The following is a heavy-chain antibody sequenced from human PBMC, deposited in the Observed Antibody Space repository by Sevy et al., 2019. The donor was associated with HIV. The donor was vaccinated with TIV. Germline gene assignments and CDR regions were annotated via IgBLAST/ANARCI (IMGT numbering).Heavy chain of an antibody. CDR3: AKGTGIAAAGTDY. D-gene: IGHD6-13*01. CDR2: IRYDGSNK. V-gene: IGHV3-30*02. J-gene: IGHJ4*02. CDR1: GFTFSSYS. Sequence: GGSLRLSCAASGFTFSSYSMNWVRQAPGKGLEWVAFIRYDGSNKYYADSVKGRFTISRDNSKNTLYLQMNSLRAEDTAVYYCAKGTGIAAAGTDYWGQGTLVTVSS.